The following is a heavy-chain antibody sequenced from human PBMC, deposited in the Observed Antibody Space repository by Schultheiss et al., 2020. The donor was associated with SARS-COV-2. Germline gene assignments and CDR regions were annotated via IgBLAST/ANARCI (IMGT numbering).Heavy chain of an antibody. J-gene: IGHJ4*02. CDR2: IYYSGST. CDR3: ARGPGWSGYFDY. CDR1: GGSISSGGYY. V-gene: IGHV4-31*01. Sequence: SETLSLTCTVSGGSISSGGYYWSWIRQHPGKGLEWIGYIYYSGSTYYNPSLKSLVTILVDTSKNQFSLKLSSVTAADTAVYYCARGPGWSGYFDYWGQGTLVTVSS. D-gene: IGHD3-3*01.